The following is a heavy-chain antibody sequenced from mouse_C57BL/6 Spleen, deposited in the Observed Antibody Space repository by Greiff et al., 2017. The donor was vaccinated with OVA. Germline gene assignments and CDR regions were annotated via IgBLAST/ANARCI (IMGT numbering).Heavy chain of an antibody. CDR1: GYTFTSYW. Sequence: QVQLQQPGAELVKPGASVKMSCKASGYTFTSYWITWVKQRPGQGLEWIGDIYPGSGSTNYNEKFKSKATLTVDTSSSTAYMQLSSLPAEDSAVYYCAREGYGYSYYFDYWGQGTTLTVSS. V-gene: IGHV1-55*01. J-gene: IGHJ2*01. D-gene: IGHD2-2*01. CDR3: AREGYGYSYYFDY. CDR2: IYPGSGST.